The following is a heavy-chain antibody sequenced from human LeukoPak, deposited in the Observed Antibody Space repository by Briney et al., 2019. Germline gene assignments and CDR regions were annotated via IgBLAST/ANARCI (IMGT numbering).Heavy chain of an antibody. CDR3: AREEVAYGDYTSDAFDI. J-gene: IGHJ3*02. V-gene: IGHV4-39*01. Sequence: PSETLSLTCIVSGGSISSSNYYWGWIRQPPGKGLEWIGSIYFSGSIYYNPSLKSRVTISVDTSKNQLSLKVTSVTAADTAVYFCAREEVAYGDYTSDAFDIWGQGTMVTVSS. CDR2: IYFSGSI. D-gene: IGHD4-17*01. CDR1: GGSISSSNYY.